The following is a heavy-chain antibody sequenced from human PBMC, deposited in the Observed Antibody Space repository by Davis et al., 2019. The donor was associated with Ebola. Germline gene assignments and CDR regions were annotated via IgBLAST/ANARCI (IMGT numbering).Heavy chain of an antibody. D-gene: IGHD1-26*01. CDR2: TYYRSKWYN. CDR1: GDSVSSNSAA. V-gene: IGHV6-1*01. CDR3: AKSGIVGATNRFDY. J-gene: IGHJ4*02. Sequence: HSQTLSLTCAISGDSVSSNSAAWNWIRQSPSRGLEWLGRTYYRSKWYNDYAVSVKSRITINPDTSKNQFSLQLNSVTPEDTAVYYCAKSGIVGATNRFDYWGQGTLVTVSS.